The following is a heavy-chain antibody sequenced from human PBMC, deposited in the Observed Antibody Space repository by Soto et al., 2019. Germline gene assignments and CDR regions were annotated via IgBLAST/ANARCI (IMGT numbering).Heavy chain of an antibody. D-gene: IGHD2-21*02. V-gene: IGHV1-8*01. Sequence: ASVKVSCKASGYTFTSYDINWVRQAPGQGLEWMGWMNPNSDNTGYAQKFQGRVTMTSNTSISTAYMELSSLRSEDTAVYFCARDPFCGGDCYFGQHFYYGLDVWGQGTTVTVS. CDR3: ARDPFCGGDCYFGQHFYYGLDV. J-gene: IGHJ6*02. CDR2: MNPNSDNT. CDR1: GYTFTSYD.